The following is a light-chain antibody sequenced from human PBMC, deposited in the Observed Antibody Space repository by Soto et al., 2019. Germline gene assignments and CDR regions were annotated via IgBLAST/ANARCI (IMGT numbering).Light chain of an antibody. Sequence: YELTQPLSVSVALGQTARITCGGNNIGSKNVHWYQQKPGQAPVLVIYRDSNRPSGIPERVSGSNSGNTATLTISRAQAGDEADYYCQVWDSSTARVFGGGTKLTVL. CDR2: RDS. V-gene: IGLV3-9*01. J-gene: IGLJ3*02. CDR3: QVWDSSTARV. CDR1: NIGSKN.